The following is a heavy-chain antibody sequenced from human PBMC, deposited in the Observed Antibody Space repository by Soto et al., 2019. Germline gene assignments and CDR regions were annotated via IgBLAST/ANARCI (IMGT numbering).Heavy chain of an antibody. D-gene: IGHD6-6*01. V-gene: IGHV1-18*01. Sequence: QVQLVQSGAEVKKPGASVKVSCKASGYTFTTYAIRWVRQAPGQGLEWMGRISTYNGNTKYAQKLQGRVTMTTDTSTSTAYMELRSLRSYDTAVYYCARDPQYSTSSQVFDSWGEGTLVTVSS. CDR1: GYTFTTYA. CDR3: ARDPQYSTSSQVFDS. CDR2: ISTYNGNT. J-gene: IGHJ4*02.